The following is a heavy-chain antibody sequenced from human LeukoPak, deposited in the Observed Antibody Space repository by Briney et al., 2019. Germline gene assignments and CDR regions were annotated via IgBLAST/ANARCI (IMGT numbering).Heavy chain of an antibody. J-gene: IGHJ4*02. CDR3: AGPYSGYALH. CDR2: IYYSGST. CDR1: GGSISSYY. V-gene: IGHV4-59*01. D-gene: IGHD5-12*01. Sequence: SETLSLTCTVSGGSISSYYWSWIRQPPGKGLEWIGYIYYSGSTNYNPSLKSRVTISVDTSKNQFSLKLSSVTAADTAVHYCAGPYSGYALHWGQGTLVTVSS.